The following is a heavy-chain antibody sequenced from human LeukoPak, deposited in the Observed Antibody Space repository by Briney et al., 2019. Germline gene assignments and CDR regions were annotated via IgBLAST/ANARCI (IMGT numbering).Heavy chain of an antibody. CDR1: GFTFSSYA. J-gene: IGHJ6*02. CDR2: ISYVGSNK. V-gene: IGHV3-30-3*01. Sequence: GRSLTLSCAAAGFTFSSYAMHWVRQAPGEVLEWVAVISYVGSNKYYADSVKGRFTISRDNSKNTLYLQMNSSRAEDTAVYYCARDQRCSSTSCYSLRIYYYYGMDVWGQGTTVTVSS. CDR3: ARDQRCSSTSCYSLRIYYYYGMDV. D-gene: IGHD2-2*01.